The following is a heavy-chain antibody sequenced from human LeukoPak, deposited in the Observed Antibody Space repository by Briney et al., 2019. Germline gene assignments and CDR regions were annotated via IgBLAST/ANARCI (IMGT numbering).Heavy chain of an antibody. CDR1: GGTFSSYA. D-gene: IGHD2-15*01. CDR3: ARLDTPFNIVVANQASNGANY. Sequence: GVSVKVSCKASGGTFSSYAISWVRQAPGQGLEWMGGIIPIFGTANYAQKFQGRVTITTDESTSTAYMELSSLRSEDTAVYYCARLDTPFNIVVANQASNGANYWGQGTLVTVSS. CDR2: IIPIFGTA. V-gene: IGHV1-69*05. J-gene: IGHJ4*02.